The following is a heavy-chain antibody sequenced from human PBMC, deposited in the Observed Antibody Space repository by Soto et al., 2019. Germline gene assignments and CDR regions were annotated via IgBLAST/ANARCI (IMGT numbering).Heavy chain of an antibody. CDR1: GGTFSSYA. CDR2: IIPIFGTA. J-gene: IGHJ5*02. CDR3: ARWVRGVLNWFDP. V-gene: IGHV1-69*13. D-gene: IGHD3-10*01. Sequence: ASVKVSCKASGGTFSSYAISWVRQAPGQGLEWMGGIIPIFGTANYAQKFQGRVTITADESTSTAYMELSSLRSEDTAVYYCARWVRGVLNWFDPWGQGTLVTVSS.